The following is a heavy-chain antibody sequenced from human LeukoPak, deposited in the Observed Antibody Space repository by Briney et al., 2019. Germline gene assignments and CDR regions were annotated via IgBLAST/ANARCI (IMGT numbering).Heavy chain of an antibody. Sequence: SETLSLTCTVSGGSISSSSYYWGWIRQPPGKGLEWIGSIYYSGSTYYNPSLKSRVIISVDTSKNQFSLKLSSVTAADTAVYYCARQWLVRGSAFDIWGQGTMVTVSS. V-gene: IGHV4-39*01. CDR3: ARQWLVRGSAFDI. J-gene: IGHJ3*02. CDR1: GGSISSSSYY. CDR2: IYYSGST. D-gene: IGHD6-19*01.